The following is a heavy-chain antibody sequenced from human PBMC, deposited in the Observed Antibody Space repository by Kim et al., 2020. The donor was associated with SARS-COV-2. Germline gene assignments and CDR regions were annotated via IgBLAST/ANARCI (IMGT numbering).Heavy chain of an antibody. D-gene: IGHD3-10*01. J-gene: IGHJ4*02. Sequence: GGSLRLSCAASGFTFGDYAMHWVRQAPGKGLEWVSGISWNSGSIGYADSVKGRFTISRDNAKNSLYLQMNSLRAEDTALYYCAKVGSMVRGGTYYFDYWGQGTLVTVSS. CDR2: ISWNSGSI. CDR1: GFTFGDYA. V-gene: IGHV3-9*01. CDR3: AKVGSMVRGGTYYFDY.